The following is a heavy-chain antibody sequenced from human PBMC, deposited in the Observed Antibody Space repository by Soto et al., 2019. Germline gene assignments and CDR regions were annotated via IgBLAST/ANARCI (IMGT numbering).Heavy chain of an antibody. CDR2: ISYDGSNK. CDR3: AKDYSGSYHY. CDR1: GLTFSSYG. Sequence: PGGSLRLSCAASGLTFSSYGMHWVRQAPGKGLEWVAVISYDGSNKYYADSVKGRFTISRDNSKNTLYLQMNSLRAEDTAVYYCAKDYSGSYHYWGQGTLVTVSS. D-gene: IGHD1-26*01. J-gene: IGHJ4*02. V-gene: IGHV3-30*18.